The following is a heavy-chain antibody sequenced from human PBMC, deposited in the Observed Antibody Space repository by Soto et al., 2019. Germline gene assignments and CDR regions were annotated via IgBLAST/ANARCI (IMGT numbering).Heavy chain of an antibody. CDR3: AAWPMTTVTTYDY. Sequence: GASVKVSCKASGFTFTSSAVQWVRQARGQRLEWIGGIVVGSGNTNYAQKFQERVTITRDMSTSTAYMELSSLRSEDTAVYYCAAWPMTTVTTYDYWGQGTLVTVSS. D-gene: IGHD4-17*01. V-gene: IGHV1-58*01. CDR2: IVVGSGNT. CDR1: GFTFTSSA. J-gene: IGHJ4*02.